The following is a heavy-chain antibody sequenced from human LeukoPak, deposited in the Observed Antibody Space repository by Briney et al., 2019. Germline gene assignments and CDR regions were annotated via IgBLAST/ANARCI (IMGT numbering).Heavy chain of an antibody. CDR2: FDPEDGQT. D-gene: IGHD6-13*01. V-gene: IGHV1-24*01. CDR1: GYILTELS. Sequence: ASVKVSCKVSGYILTELSMHWVRQAPGKGLEWMGGFDPEDGQTIYAHKLQGRVTMTTDTSTSTAYMELRSLRSDDTAVYYCARDPPGAAAYYYYGMAVWGQGTTVTVSS. J-gene: IGHJ6*02. CDR3: ARDPPGAAAYYYYGMAV.